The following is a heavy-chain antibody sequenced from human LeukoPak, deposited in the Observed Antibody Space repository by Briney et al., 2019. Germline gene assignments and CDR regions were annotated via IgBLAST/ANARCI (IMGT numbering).Heavy chain of an antibody. CDR1: GYTFTAYY. D-gene: IGHD5-18*01. J-gene: IGHJ4*02. CDR3: ARAKVMVPDY. V-gene: IGHV1-2*02. Sequence: ASVKVSCKASGYTFTAYYMHWMRQAPGQGPEWMGWINPNSGGTNYAQKFQGRVTMIRDTSISTAYMELSRLRADDTAVYYCARAKVMVPDYWGQGTLVTVSS. CDR2: INPNSGGT.